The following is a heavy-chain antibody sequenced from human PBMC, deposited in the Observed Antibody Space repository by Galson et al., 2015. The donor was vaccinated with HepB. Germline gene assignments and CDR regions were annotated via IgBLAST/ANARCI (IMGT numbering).Heavy chain of an antibody. D-gene: IGHD6-13*01. Sequence: QSGAEVKKPGESLRISCKGSGYSFTSYWISWVRQMPGKGLEWMGRIDPSDSYTNYSPSFQGHVTISADKSISTAYLQWSSLKASDTAMYYCARHPGGWAAAGRWFDPWGQGTLVTVSS. V-gene: IGHV5-10-1*01. CDR3: ARHPGGWAAAGRWFDP. CDR1: GYSFTSYW. J-gene: IGHJ5*02. CDR2: IDPSDSYT.